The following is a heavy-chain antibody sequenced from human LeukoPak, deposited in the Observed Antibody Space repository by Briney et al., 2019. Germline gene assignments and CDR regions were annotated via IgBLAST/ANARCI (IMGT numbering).Heavy chain of an antibody. CDR3: AGGSRELYYFDY. CDR2: IYCSGRT. J-gene: IGHJ4*02. Sequence: PSETLSLTCTVSGGSISSYYWSWIRQPPRQGLEWIGYIYCSGRTKYNPCLKCRVTISVDASKTQFSLKLNSVTAADTAVYYCAGGSRELYYFDYWGQGTLVTVSS. V-gene: IGHV4-59*01. CDR1: GGSISSYY. D-gene: IGHD1-7*01.